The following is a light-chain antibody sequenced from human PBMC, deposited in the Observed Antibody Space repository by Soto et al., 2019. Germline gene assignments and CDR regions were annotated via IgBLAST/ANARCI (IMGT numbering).Light chain of an antibody. CDR3: CSYAGNYIYV. CDR2: EIS. CDR1: SSDVGGYNF. Sequence: QSALTQPRSVSGSPGQSVTISCTGASSDVGGYNFVSWYRQHPGKAPKLMIYEISKRPSGVPDRFSGSKSGNTASLTISGLQAEDEADYYCCSYAGNYIYVFGTGTKVTVL. J-gene: IGLJ1*01. V-gene: IGLV2-11*01.